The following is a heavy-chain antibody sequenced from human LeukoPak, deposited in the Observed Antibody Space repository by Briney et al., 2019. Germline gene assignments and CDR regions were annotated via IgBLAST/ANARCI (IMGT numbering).Heavy chain of an antibody. Sequence: GGSLRLSCAASGFTFSSYGMSWVRQAPGKGLEWVSYIGSSGDAIYYADSVKGRFTVSRDNAQTSLYLQMSSLRDEDTAVYYCAAGLEMGYWGQGTLVTVSS. CDR1: GFTFSSYG. CDR3: AAGLEMGY. V-gene: IGHV3-48*02. D-gene: IGHD5-24*01. J-gene: IGHJ4*02. CDR2: IGSSGDAI.